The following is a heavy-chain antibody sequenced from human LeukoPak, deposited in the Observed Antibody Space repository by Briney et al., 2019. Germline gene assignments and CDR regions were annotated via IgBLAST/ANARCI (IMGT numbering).Heavy chain of an antibody. J-gene: IGHJ4*02. V-gene: IGHV4-59*01. D-gene: IGHD3-22*01. CDR1: GGSINSYY. Sequence: PSETLSLTYTISGGSINSYYWSWIRQPPGKGLEWIGYIYYSGSTNYNPSLKSRVAISVDTSKNQFSLRLTSVTAADTAVYYCARGQGGSGYYYWGQGTLVTVSS. CDR2: IYYSGST. CDR3: ARGQGGSGYYY.